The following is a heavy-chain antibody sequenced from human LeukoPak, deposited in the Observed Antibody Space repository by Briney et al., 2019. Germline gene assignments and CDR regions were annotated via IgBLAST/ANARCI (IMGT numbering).Heavy chain of an antibody. Sequence: GGSLRLSCAASGFTFSSYAMHWVRQAPGKGLEWVAFLRDDGTNEYYADSVKGRFTISRDNSKNTLYLQLNSLRAEDTAVYYCAKVWDGYDYEPFDYWGQGTLVTVSS. CDR3: AKVWDGYDYEPFDY. CDR1: GFTFSSYA. V-gene: IGHV3-30*02. CDR2: LRDDGTNE. J-gene: IGHJ4*02. D-gene: IGHD5-12*01.